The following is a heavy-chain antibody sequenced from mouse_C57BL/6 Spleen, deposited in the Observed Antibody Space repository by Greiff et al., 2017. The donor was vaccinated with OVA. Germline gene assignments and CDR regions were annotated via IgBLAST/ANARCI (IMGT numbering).Heavy chain of an antibody. CDR3: AIEAIPDTVVDAMDY. D-gene: IGHD1-1*01. J-gene: IGHJ4*01. Sequence: VQLQQPGAELVKPGASVKVSCKASGYTFTSYWMHWVKQRPGQGLEWIGRIHPSDSETNYNQKFKGKATLTVDKSSSTAYMQLSSLTSEDSAVYYCAIEAIPDTVVDAMDYWGQGTSVTVSS. CDR1: GYTFTSYW. CDR2: IHPSDSET. V-gene: IGHV1-74*01.